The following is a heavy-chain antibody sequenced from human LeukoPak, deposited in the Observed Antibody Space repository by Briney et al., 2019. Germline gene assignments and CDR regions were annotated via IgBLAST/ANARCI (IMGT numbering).Heavy chain of an antibody. CDR2: IHPSSGAR. V-gene: IGHV1-2*02. D-gene: IGHD6-25*01. Sequence: GASVKVSCRASGDTLTVHNIHWMRQAPGQGLEWRGWIHPSSGARQYAQKFQGRVTMTRDTSISTAYMELSSLRSDDTAIYYCAVSVQAASIPAFDYWGQGALLTVSS. CDR1: GDTLTVHN. CDR3: AVSVQAASIPAFDY. J-gene: IGHJ4*02.